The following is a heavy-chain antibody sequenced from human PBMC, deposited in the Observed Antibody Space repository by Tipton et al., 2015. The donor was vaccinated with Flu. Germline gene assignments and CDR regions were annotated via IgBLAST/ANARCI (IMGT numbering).Heavy chain of an antibody. D-gene: IGHD1-26*01. Sequence: TLSLTCIVSGGSISTDYWSWIRQPPGKGLEWIGYMYNSGSTNYNPSLKSRVTISVDTSKNQCSLRLTSVTAADTAVYYCARSIVGSITEPYYLDYWGQGTLVTVSS. V-gene: IGHV4-59*01. CDR3: ARSIVGSITEPYYLDY. CDR1: GGSISTDY. CDR2: MYNSGST. J-gene: IGHJ4*02.